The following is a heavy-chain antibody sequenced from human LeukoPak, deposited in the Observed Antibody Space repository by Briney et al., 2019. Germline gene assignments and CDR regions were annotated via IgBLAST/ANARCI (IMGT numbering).Heavy chain of an antibody. CDR2: IIPIFGTA. CDR3: ARIGQVTTGFDY. Sequence: ASVKVPCKGSGGTFSSYAISWVRQAPGQGLEWMGGIIPIFGTANYAQKFQGRVTITADESRSTAYMELSSLRSEDTAVYYCARIGQVTTGFDYSGEGSPVTVYS. V-gene: IGHV1-69*13. J-gene: IGHJ4*02. D-gene: IGHD3/OR15-3a*01. CDR1: GGTFSSYA.